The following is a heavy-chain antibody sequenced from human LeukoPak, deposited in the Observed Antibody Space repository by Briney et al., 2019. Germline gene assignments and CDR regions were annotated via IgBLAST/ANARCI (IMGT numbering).Heavy chain of an antibody. V-gene: IGHV4-30-4*08. J-gene: IGHJ4*02. Sequence: SQTLSLTCTVSGGSISSGDYYWSWIRQPPGKGLEWIGEINHSGSTNYNPSLKSRVTISVDTSKNQFSLKLSSVTAADTAVYYCARVARDDYVWGSYRYPSKRYYFDYWGQGTLVTVSS. CDR3: ARVARDDYVWGSYRYPSKRYYFDY. CDR1: GGSISSGDYY. CDR2: INHSGST. D-gene: IGHD3-16*02.